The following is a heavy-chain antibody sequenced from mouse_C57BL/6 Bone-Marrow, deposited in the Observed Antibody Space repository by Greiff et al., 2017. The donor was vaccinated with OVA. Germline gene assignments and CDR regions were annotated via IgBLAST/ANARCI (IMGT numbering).Heavy chain of an antibody. J-gene: IGHJ2*01. CDR2: INPNNGGT. CDR3: ARSGYYYGSDY. Sequence: EVQLQQSGPELVKPGASVKISCKASGYTFTDYYMNWVKQSHGKSLEWIGDINPNNGGTSYNQKFKGKATLTVDKSSSTAYMELRSLTSEDSAVYYCARSGYYYGSDYWGQGTTLTVSS. V-gene: IGHV1-26*01. D-gene: IGHD1-1*01. CDR1: GYTFTDYY.